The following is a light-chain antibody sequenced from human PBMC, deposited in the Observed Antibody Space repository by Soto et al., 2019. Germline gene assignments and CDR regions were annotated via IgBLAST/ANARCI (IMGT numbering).Light chain of an antibody. CDR2: DAS. V-gene: IGKV1-5*01. CDR1: TGPVTSG. J-gene: IGKJ1*01. CDR3: QQYNSYSPWT. Sequence: SLTVSPGGTVTLTCASSTGPVTSGLAWYQQKPGKAPKVLIYDASSLQSGVPSRFSGSGSGTEFTLTISSLQPEDFAIYYCQQYNSYSPWTFGQGTKVDIK.